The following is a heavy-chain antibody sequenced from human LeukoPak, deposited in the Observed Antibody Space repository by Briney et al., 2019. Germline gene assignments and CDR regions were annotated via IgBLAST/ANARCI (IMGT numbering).Heavy chain of an antibody. J-gene: IGHJ3*02. D-gene: IGHD3-3*01. CDR2: IDPSDSYT. CDR1: GYSFTSYW. Sequence: GESLKISCKVSGYSFTSYWINWARQMPGKGLEWMGRIDPSDSYTNYSPSFQGHVTISADKSISTAYLQWSSLKASDTAIYYCARRGEWLLYDNTGTNAFDIWGQGTLVTVSS. CDR3: ARRGEWLLYDNTGTNAFDI. V-gene: IGHV5-10-1*01.